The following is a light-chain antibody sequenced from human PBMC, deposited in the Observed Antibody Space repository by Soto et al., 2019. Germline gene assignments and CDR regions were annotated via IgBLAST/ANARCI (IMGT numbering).Light chain of an antibody. Sequence: QSALTQPASVSGSPGQSITISCTGTSSDVGGYNYVSWYQQHPGNAPKLMIYDVSKRPPGVANRFSVSKSGNTASLTISGLQAEAEADYYCSSYTSSSTLYVFGTGTKVTVL. CDR2: DVS. CDR3: SSYTSSSTLYV. CDR1: SSDVGGYNY. V-gene: IGLV2-14*01. J-gene: IGLJ1*01.